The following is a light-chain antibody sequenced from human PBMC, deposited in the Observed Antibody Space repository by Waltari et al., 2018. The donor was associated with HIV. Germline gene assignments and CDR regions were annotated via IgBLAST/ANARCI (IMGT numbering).Light chain of an antibody. CDR3: MQGTHWPLT. V-gene: IGKV2-30*01. Sequence: DVVMTQSPLSLPVTLGQPASISCRSSQSLVYSGGNTFLSWFQQRPGQSPRLLIYEVSNRDSGVPDRFSGSGSGTDFTLKISRVEAEDVGIYYCMQGTHWPLTFGGGTKVEIK. CDR1: QSLVYSGGNTF. J-gene: IGKJ4*01. CDR2: EVS.